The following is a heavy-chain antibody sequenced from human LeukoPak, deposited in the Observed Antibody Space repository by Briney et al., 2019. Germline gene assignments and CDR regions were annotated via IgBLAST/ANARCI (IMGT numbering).Heavy chain of an antibody. CDR2: IDPSDSYT. CDR3: ARMVYCSVTSCYHFDY. D-gene: IGHD2-2*01. V-gene: IGHV5-10-1*01. CDR1: GYSFPTYW. Sequence: GESLKISCKGSGYSFPTYWISWMRQMPGKGLEWMGRIDPSDSYTNYSPSFQGHVTISADKSISTAYLQWSRLKASDTAMYYCARMVYCSVTSCYHFDYWGQGTLVTVSS. J-gene: IGHJ4*02.